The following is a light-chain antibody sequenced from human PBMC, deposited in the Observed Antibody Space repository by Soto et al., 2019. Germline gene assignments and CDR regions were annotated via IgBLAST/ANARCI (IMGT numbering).Light chain of an antibody. CDR2: SAS. V-gene: IGKV1-39*01. CDR1: QGIRTD. CDR3: QQSYITPYT. J-gene: IGKJ2*01. Sequence: DIQMAQSPSSLSASLGDRVTITCRASQGIRTDLNWYQQKPGKVPNLLISSASSLESGNPSRFSCSGSGTAFTLTISGLQPEDFATYYWQQSYITPYTFGQGTKLDVK.